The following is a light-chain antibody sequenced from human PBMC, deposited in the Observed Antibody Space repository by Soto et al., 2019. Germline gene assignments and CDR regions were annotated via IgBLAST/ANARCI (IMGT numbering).Light chain of an antibody. Sequence: DVVMTQTPLSLSVAPGQPASISCKSSQTLLHLTGETFLFWYLQKPVQSPQPLIYEVSTRVSGVPYRFSGSGSGTDFTLEISRVYADEVGIYYCMQSTQLPPTFGQGTRLGIE. CDR3: MQSTQLPPT. J-gene: IGKJ5*01. CDR2: EVS. CDR1: QTLLHLTGETF. V-gene: IGKV2D-29*02.